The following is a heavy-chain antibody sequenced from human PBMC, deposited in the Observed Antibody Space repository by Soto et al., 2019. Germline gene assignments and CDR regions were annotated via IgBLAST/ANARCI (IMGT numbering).Heavy chain of an antibody. CDR1: GFTVSSHY. CDR3: ARDYYGVNTRYFDL. Sequence: EVQLVESGGGLVQPGGSLRLSCAASGFTVSSHYMRWVRQAPGKGLEWVSVIYSGGSTYYPDSVKGRFTISRDNSKNTLFLQMNSLRAEDTAVYYCARDYYGVNTRYFDLWGGGPLVTVSS. D-gene: IGHD3-22*01. CDR2: IYSGGST. J-gene: IGHJ2*01. V-gene: IGHV3-66*01.